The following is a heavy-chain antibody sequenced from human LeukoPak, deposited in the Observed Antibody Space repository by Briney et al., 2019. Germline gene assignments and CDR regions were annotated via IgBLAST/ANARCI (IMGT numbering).Heavy chain of an antibody. V-gene: IGHV4-59*01. D-gene: IGHD1-26*01. J-gene: IGHJ4*02. CDR3: ASLYSGSYDTGSFDYFNY. Sequence: SQTLSLTCTVSGDSMKSYYWTWIRQPPGKGLEWIGYIYYTGSTNYNPSFKSRVTISVDTSKNQFSLKLSSVTAADTAVYYCASLYSGSYDTGSFDYFNYWGQGTLVTVSS. CDR1: GDSMKSYY. CDR2: IYYTGST.